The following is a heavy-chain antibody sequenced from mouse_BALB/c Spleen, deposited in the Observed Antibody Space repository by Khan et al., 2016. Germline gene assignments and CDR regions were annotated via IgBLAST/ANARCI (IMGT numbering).Heavy chain of an antibody. CDR3: GTYGNYEGFAY. Sequence: EVQLQESGPGLVKPSQSLSLTCSVTGYSITSGYYWNWIRQFPGNKLEWMGYISYDGSNNYNPSLKNRISIPRDTSKNQFFLKLNSVTTEDTATYYCGTYGNYEGFAYWGQGTLVTVSA. V-gene: IGHV3-6*02. CDR2: ISYDGSN. D-gene: IGHD2-1*01. CDR1: GYSITSGYY. J-gene: IGHJ3*01.